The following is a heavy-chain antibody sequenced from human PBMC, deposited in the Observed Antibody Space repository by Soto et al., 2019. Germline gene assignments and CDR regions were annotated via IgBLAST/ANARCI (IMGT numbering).Heavy chain of an antibody. CDR2: IIPILGIA. CDR1: GGTFSSYT. V-gene: IGHV1-69*02. Sequence: SVKVSCKASGGTFSSYTISWVRQAPGQGLEWMGRIIPILGIANYAQKFQGRVTITADKSTSTAYMELSSLRSEDTAVYYCARGGGGVNFDYWGQGTLVSVSS. CDR3: ARGGGGVNFDY. J-gene: IGHJ4*02. D-gene: IGHD3-16*01.